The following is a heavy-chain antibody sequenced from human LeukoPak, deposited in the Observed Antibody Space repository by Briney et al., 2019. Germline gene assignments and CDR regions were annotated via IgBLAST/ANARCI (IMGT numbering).Heavy chain of an antibody. V-gene: IGHV4-59*01. CDR3: ARGAVAGRANWFDP. J-gene: IGHJ5*02. D-gene: IGHD6-19*01. CDR2: IYYTGST. CDR1: GGSISSYY. Sequence: SETLSLTCTVSGGSISSYYWSWIRQPPGKGLEWIGYIYYTGSTSYNPSLKSRVTMSLDASKNQFSLELNSVTPADTAVYYCARGAVAGRANWFDPWGQGTLVTVSS.